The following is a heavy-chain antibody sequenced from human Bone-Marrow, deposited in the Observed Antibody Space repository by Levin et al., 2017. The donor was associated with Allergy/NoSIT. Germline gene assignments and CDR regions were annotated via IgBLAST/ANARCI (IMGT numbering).Heavy chain of an antibody. CDR2: IRPKSGDT. Sequence: ASVKVSCKTSGYDFSKYGVTWVRQAPGQGLEWMGWIRPKSGDTKSAEKYQGRLVMTADTSTSTAYMELMSLTSDDTGVYYCAREGAYDYGDFDYWGQGTVVTVSS. J-gene: IGHJ4*02. CDR3: AREGAYDYGDFDY. CDR1: GYDFSKYG. V-gene: IGHV1-18*01. D-gene: IGHD5-12*01.